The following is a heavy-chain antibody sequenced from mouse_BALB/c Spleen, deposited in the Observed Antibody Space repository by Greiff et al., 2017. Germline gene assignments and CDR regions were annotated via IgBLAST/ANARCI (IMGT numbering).Heavy chain of an antibody. CDR1: GYTFTDYN. Sequence: VKPGASVKISCKASGYTFTDYNMHWVKQSHGKSLEWIGYIYPYNGGTGYNQKFKSKATLTVDNSSSTAYMELRSLTSEDSAVYYCARHDYDVGFAYWGQGTLVTVSA. J-gene: IGHJ3*01. V-gene: IGHV1S29*02. D-gene: IGHD2-4*01. CDR2: IYPYNGGT. CDR3: ARHDYDVGFAY.